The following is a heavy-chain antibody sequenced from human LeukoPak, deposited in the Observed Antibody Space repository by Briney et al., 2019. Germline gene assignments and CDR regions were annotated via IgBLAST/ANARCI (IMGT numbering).Heavy chain of an antibody. D-gene: IGHD3-22*01. J-gene: IGHJ4*02. V-gene: IGHV3-9*01. CDR1: GFTFDDYA. CDR2: ISWNSGSI. Sequence: GGSLRLSCEASGFTFDDYAMHWVRQAPGKGLEWVSGISWNSGSIGYADSVKGRFTISRDSAKNSLYLQMNSLRAEDTALYYCAKDIGVITSDYFDYWGQGALATVSS. CDR3: AKDIGVITSDYFDY.